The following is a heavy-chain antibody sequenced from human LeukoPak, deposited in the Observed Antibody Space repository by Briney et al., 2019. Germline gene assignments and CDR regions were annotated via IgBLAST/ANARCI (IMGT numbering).Heavy chain of an antibody. CDR2: IYYTGST. D-gene: IGHD5-12*01. J-gene: IGHJ4*02. CDR1: GGSITGYY. V-gene: IGHV4-59*01. CDR3: ARRSPYEYGDYCDY. Sequence: SETLSLTCTVSGGSITGYYWSWIRQPPGKGLEWIGYIYYTGSTNYNPSLKSRVTISVDTSKNQFSLMLSSVTVADTAVYYCARRSPYEYGDYCDYWGLGTRVTVSS.